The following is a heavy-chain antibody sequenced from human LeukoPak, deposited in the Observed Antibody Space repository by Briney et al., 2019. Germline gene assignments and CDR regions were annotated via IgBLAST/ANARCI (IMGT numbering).Heavy chain of an antibody. CDR1: GFTFSGDS. D-gene: IGHD1-26*01. V-gene: IGHV3-21*01. CDR3: ASDHLGSHNAGDY. CDR2: ISSSMSYI. Sequence: VGSLRLSCAASGFTFSGDSMSCVCEAPGKGGEWVSSISSSMSYIYYADSVKGGFTISREKAKNSLYLQTNSTRAEDTAVYSWASDHLGSHNAGDYWGQGTLVTVSS. J-gene: IGHJ4*02.